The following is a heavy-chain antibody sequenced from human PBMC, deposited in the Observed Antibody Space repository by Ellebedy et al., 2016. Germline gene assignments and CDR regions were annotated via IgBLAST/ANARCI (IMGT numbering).Heavy chain of an antibody. D-gene: IGHD1-26*01. Sequence: GESLKISCKGSGYSFSTYWIGWVRQIPGKGLEWMGTIYPTDSDTRYSPSFQGQVTVSADRSISTAYLQWSSLKASDSGMYYCVKAPSGNRQVGWPFDLWGRGTLVSVSS. V-gene: IGHV5-51*01. CDR1: GYSFSTYW. J-gene: IGHJ2*01. CDR2: IYPTDSDT. CDR3: VKAPSGNRQVGWPFDL.